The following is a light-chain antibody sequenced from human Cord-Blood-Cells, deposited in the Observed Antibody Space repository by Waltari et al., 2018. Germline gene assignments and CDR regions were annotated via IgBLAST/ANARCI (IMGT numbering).Light chain of an antibody. CDR3: CSYAGSSTWV. Sequence: QSALTQPAYVSGSPGQSITIPCTATSSDVWRYNLVSWYQQHPGKAPKLMIYEGSKRPSGVSNRFSGSKSGNTASLTISGLQAEDEADYYCCSYAGSSTWVFGGGTKLTVL. CDR2: EGS. CDR1: SSDVWRYNL. J-gene: IGLJ2*01. V-gene: IGLV2-23*01.